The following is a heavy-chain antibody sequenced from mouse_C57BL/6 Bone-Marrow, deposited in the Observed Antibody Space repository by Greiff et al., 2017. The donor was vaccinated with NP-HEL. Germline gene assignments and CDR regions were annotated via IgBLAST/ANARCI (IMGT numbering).Heavy chain of an antibody. CDR2: IYPGSGST. Sequence: QVQLKQPGAELVKPGASVKMSCKASGYTFTSYWITWVKQRPGQGLEWIGDIYPGSGSTNYNEKFKSKATLTVDTSSSTSYMQLSSLTSEDSAVYYCATLLFDSWYFDVWGTGTTVTVSS. V-gene: IGHV1-55*01. CDR3: ATLLFDSWYFDV. J-gene: IGHJ1*03. CDR1: GYTFTSYW. D-gene: IGHD2-10*01.